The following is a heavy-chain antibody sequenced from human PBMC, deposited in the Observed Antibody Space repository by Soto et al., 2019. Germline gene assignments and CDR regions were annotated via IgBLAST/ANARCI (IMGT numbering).Heavy chain of an antibody. Sequence: ETLSLTCAVYGGSFSGYYWSWIRQPPGKGLEWVSSISSSSSYIYSADSVKGRFTISRDNAKNSLYLQMNSLRAEDTAVYYCAREDYSNFDYWGQGTLVTVSS. CDR1: GGSFSGYY. CDR3: AREDYSNFDY. CDR2: ISSSSSYI. J-gene: IGHJ4*02. V-gene: IGHV3-21*01. D-gene: IGHD4-4*01.